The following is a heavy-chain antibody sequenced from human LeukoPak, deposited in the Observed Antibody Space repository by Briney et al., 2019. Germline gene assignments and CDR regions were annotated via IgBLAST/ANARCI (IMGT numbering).Heavy chain of an antibody. Sequence: ASVKVSCKASGYTFTNYDINWVRQATGQGLEWMGWMGSNSGDTGYAQKFQGRVTMTRDTFISTAYMELNNVRSEDTAVYYCVRGPPNWGFDYWGQGTLVTVSS. D-gene: IGHD7-27*01. V-gene: IGHV1-8*01. J-gene: IGHJ4*02. CDR1: GYTFTNYD. CDR2: MGSNSGDT. CDR3: VRGPPNWGFDY.